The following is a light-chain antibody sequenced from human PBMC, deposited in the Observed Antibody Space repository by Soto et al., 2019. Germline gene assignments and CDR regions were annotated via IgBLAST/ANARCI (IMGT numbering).Light chain of an antibody. Sequence: DIVLTHSPGTLSLSPGERATLSCRASQTVSSSSLAWYQQKPGQAPRLLIFGASTRAAGFPDRFSGSGSGTDFTLTISRLEPEDFAVYYCQQYGSSPRTFGQGTKVEIK. V-gene: IGKV3-20*01. CDR1: QTVSSSS. J-gene: IGKJ1*01. CDR2: GAS. CDR3: QQYGSSPRT.